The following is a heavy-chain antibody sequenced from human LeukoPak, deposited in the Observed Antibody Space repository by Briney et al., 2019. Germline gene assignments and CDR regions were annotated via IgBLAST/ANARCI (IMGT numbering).Heavy chain of an antibody. CDR2: INPNSGGT. V-gene: IGHV1-2*04. D-gene: IGHD3-10*01. CDR1: RYTFTGYY. J-gene: IGHJ4*02. Sequence: RRASVKVSCKASRYTFTGYYMHWVRQAPGQGLEWMGWINPNSGGTNYAQKFQGWVTMTRDTSISTAYMELSRLRSDDTAVYYCARGRSATPPVDYWGQGTLVTVSS. CDR3: ARGRSATPPVDY.